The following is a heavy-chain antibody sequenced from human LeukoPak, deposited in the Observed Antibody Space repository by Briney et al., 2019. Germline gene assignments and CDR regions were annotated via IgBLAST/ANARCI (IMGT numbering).Heavy chain of an antibody. J-gene: IGHJ4*02. CDR2: ISAYNGNT. CDR1: GYTFTSYG. D-gene: IGHD4-23*01. CDR3: ARDSDYGGNSDLAY. V-gene: IGHV1-18*01. Sequence: ASVKVSCKATGYTFTSYGISWVRQAPGQGLEWMGWISAYNGNTNYAQKLQGRVTMTTDTSTSTAYMELRSLRSDDTAVYYCARDSDYGGNSDLAYWGQGTLVTVSS.